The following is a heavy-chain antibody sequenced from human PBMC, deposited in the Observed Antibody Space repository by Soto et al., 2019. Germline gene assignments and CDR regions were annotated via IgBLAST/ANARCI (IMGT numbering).Heavy chain of an antibody. Sequence: SETLSLTCTVSGGSISGYYWSWIRQPPGKGLEWIGYMYNTGSTVYNPSFKSRVTISVDTSKNQFSLKLSSVTAADTAVYYCARQCRGVTCHWFVPWGQGTLVTVSS. V-gene: IGHV4-59*08. CDR1: GGSISGYY. D-gene: IGHD2-15*01. CDR2: MYNTGST. J-gene: IGHJ5*02. CDR3: ARQCRGVTCHWFVP.